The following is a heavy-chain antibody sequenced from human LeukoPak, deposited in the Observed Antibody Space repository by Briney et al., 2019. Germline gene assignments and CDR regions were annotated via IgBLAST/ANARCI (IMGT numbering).Heavy chain of an antibody. D-gene: IGHD5-12*01. J-gene: IGHJ4*02. CDR2: IWYDGSNK. CDR3: ARGLDIAVFDY. V-gene: IGHV3-33*01. CDR1: GFTFSSYG. Sequence: GGSLRLSCAASGFTFSSYGIHWVRQAPGKGLEWVAVIWYDGSNKYYADSVKGRFTISRDNSKNTLYLQMNSLRAEDTAVYYCARGLDIAVFDYWGQGTLVTVSS.